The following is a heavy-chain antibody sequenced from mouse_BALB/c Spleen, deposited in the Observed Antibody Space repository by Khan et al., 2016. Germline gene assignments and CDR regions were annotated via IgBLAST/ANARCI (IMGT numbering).Heavy chain of an antibody. V-gene: IGHV14-3*02. CDR3: FSYAYYERFPY. J-gene: IGHJ3*01. D-gene: IGHD2-3*01. CDR2: IDPANGND. Sequence: VQLLQSGAELVKPGASVKLSCTASGCNIKDTFMHWVKQRPDQGLEGMGRIDPANGNDEYDPKFQGKATITADTSFNTSYLQFNCLTSEATAFFYSFSYAYYERFPYWGQGTLVTVSA. CDR1: GCNIKDTF.